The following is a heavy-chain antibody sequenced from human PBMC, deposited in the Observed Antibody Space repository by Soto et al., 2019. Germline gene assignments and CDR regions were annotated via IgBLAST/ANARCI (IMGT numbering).Heavy chain of an antibody. V-gene: IGHV3-30-3*01. CDR2: ISYDGNNK. D-gene: IGHD2-15*01. CDR3: ARAGCDGGTCYTLVGLRYGMDV. CDR1: GFTFSSYA. J-gene: IGHJ6*02. Sequence: QVQLVESGGGVVQPGRSLRLSCAASGFTFSSYAMYWVRQAPGKGLEWVAIISYDGNNKHYADSVKGRFTIARDNSQNTLYLQMNSVGAEDTAVYYCARAGCDGGTCYTLVGLRYGMDVWGQGTTVTVSS.